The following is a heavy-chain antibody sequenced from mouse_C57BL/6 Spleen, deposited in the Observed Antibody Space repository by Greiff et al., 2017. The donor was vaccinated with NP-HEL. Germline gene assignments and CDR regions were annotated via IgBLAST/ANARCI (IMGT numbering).Heavy chain of an antibody. CDR2: ISSGSSTI. V-gene: IGHV5-17*01. J-gene: IGHJ3*01. Sequence: EVMLVESGGGLVKPGGSLKLSCAASGFTFSDYGMHWVRQAPEKGLEWVAYISSGSSTIYYADTVKGRFTISRDNAKNTLFLQMTSLRSEDTAMYYCARGAYYSNSWFAYWAKGLWSLSLQ. CDR1: GFTFSDYG. CDR3: ARGAYYSNSWFAY. D-gene: IGHD2-5*01.